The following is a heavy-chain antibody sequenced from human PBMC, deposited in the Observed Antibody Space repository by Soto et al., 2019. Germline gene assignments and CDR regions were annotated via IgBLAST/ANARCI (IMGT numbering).Heavy chain of an antibody. D-gene: IGHD1-1*01. J-gene: IGHJ4*02. Sequence: EVQLVESGGGLVKPGGSLRLSCAASGFTFSSYSMHWVRQAPGKGLEWVSSISKSSSYIDYADSVKGRFTISRDNAKNSLYLQMNSLRVEDTAVYYCAKGGVQLERRGDYWGQGTLVIVSP. V-gene: IGHV3-21*01. CDR1: GFTFSSYS. CDR3: AKGGVQLERRGDY. CDR2: ISKSSSYI.